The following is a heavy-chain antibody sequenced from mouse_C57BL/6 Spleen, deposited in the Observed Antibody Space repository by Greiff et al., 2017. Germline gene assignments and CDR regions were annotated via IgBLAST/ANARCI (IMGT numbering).Heavy chain of an antibody. CDR3: ARDATVVAFDY. J-gene: IGHJ2*01. D-gene: IGHD1-1*01. CDR2: IYPGDGDT. Sequence: QVQLKESGPELVKPGASVKISCKASGYAFSSSWMNWVKQRPGKGLGWIGRIYPGDGDTNYNGKFKGKATLTADKSSSTAYMQLSRLTSEDSAVHFCARDATVVAFDYWGQGTTLTVSS. CDR1: GYAFSSSW. V-gene: IGHV1-82*01.